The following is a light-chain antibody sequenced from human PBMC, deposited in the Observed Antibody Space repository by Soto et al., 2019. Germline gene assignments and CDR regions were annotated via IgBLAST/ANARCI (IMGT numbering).Light chain of an antibody. J-gene: IGKJ1*01. V-gene: IGKV1-27*01. CDR2: SAS. CDR1: QGIRSY. Sequence: DIQLTQSPSSLSASVGDRVTITCRVSQGIRSYLNWCRQKPGKLPKLLMYSASNLQSGDPSRFSGSGSGTAFTLTLSSLQPEDVEAYYGQRTYNAPWTFGHGTKVEIK. CDR3: QRTYNAPWT.